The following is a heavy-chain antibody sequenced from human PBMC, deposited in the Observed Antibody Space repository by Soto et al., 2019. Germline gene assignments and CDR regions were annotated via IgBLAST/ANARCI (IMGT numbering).Heavy chain of an antibody. J-gene: IGHJ5*02. Sequence: SETLSLTCTVSGGSISSGGYYWSWIRQHPGKGLEWIGYIYCSGSTYYNPSLKSRVTISVDTSKNQFSLKLSSVTAADTAVYYCACLGLRTNWFDPWGQGTLVTVSS. CDR3: ACLGLRTNWFDP. CDR2: IYCSGST. V-gene: IGHV4-31*03. D-gene: IGHD5-12*01. CDR1: GGSISSGGYY.